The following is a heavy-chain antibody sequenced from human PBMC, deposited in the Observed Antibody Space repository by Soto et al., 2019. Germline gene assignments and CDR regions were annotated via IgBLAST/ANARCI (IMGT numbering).Heavy chain of an antibody. CDR1: GFTFSSYA. Sequence: GESLKISCAASGFTFSSYAMSWVRQAPGKGLEWVSAISGSGGSTYYADSVKGRFTISRDNSKNTLYLQMNSLRAEDTAVYYCAKDVPDYGDSFTSYYFDYWGQGTLVTVSS. D-gene: IGHD4-17*01. CDR2: ISGSGGST. J-gene: IGHJ4*02. V-gene: IGHV3-23*01. CDR3: AKDVPDYGDSFTSYYFDY.